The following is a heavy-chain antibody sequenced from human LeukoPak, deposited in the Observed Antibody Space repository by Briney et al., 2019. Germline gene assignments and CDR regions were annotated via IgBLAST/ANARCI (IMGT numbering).Heavy chain of an antibody. CDR3: ARDKGAHCSGGSCYSRSDAFDI. J-gene: IGHJ3*02. CDR1: GGTFSSYA. Sequence: SVKVSCKASGGTFSSYAISWVRQAPGQGLDWMGRIIPIVGIANYAQKFQGRVTITADKSTSTAYMELSSLRSEDTAVYYCARDKGAHCSGGSCYSRSDAFDIWGQGTMVTVSS. D-gene: IGHD2-15*01. CDR2: IIPIVGIA. V-gene: IGHV1-69*04.